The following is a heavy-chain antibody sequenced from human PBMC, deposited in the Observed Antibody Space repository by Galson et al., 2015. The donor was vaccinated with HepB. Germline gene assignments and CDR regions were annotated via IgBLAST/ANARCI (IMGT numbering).Heavy chain of an antibody. D-gene: IGHD2-2*02. Sequence: SLRLSCAASGFTFSSYAMSWVRQAPGKGLEWVSAISGSGGSTYYADSVKGRFTISRDNSKNTLYLQMNSLRAEDTAVYYCAKGEQPGGILGYCSSTSCYMDYFDYWGQGTLVTVSS. CDR1: GFTFSSYA. V-gene: IGHV3-23*01. J-gene: IGHJ4*02. CDR3: AKGEQPGGILGYCSSTSCYMDYFDY. CDR2: ISGSGGST.